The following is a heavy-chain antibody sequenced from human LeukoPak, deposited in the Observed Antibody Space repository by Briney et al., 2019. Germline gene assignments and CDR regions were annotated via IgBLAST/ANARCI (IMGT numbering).Heavy chain of an antibody. CDR3: ARDLPNYYDSSGPFDY. Sequence: PGGSLRLSCAASGFTFSSYSMNWVRQAPGRGLEWVSSISSSSSYIYYADSVKGRFTISRDNAKNSLYLQMNSLRAEDTAVYYCARDLPNYYDSSGPFDYWGQGTLVTVSS. J-gene: IGHJ4*02. CDR2: ISSSSSYI. D-gene: IGHD3-22*01. V-gene: IGHV3-21*01. CDR1: GFTFSSYS.